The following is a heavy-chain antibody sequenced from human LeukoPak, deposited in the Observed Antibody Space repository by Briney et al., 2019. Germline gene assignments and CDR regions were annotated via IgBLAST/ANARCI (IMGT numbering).Heavy chain of an antibody. Sequence: PSQTLSLTCTVSGGSISSGGYYWSWIRQPPGKGLEWIGYIYYSGSTYYNPSLKSRVTISVDTSKNQFSLKLSSVTAADTAVYYCARDYGGIAAAGPAYYYYGMDVWGQGTTVTVSS. CDR2: IYYSGST. J-gene: IGHJ6*02. CDR3: ARDYGGIAAAGPAYYYYGMDV. V-gene: IGHV4-31*03. CDR1: GGSISSGGYY. D-gene: IGHD6-13*01.